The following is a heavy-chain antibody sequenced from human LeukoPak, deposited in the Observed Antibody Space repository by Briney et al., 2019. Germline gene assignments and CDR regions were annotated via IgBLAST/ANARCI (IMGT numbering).Heavy chain of an antibody. V-gene: IGHV3-23*01. CDR3: AKYGPEFGVVIEYFMDV. CDR1: GFDFTAYG. CDR2: ISASGLDT. D-gene: IGHD3-3*01. Sequence: PGGSLRLSCAASGFDFTAYGMSWVRQAPGKGLEWVSGISASGLDTYYADSVTGRFTISRDNSKNTVHLLMNSLRAEDSAMYYCAKYGPEFGVVIEYFMDVWGKGTRVTVSS. J-gene: IGHJ6*03.